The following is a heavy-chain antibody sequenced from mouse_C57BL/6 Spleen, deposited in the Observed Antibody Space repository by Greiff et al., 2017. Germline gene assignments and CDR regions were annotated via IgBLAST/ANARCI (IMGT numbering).Heavy chain of an antibody. J-gene: IGHJ4*01. Sequence: EVHLVESGGGLVQSGRSLRLSCATSGFTFSDFYMEWVRQAPGKGLELIAASRNKANDYTTEYSASVKGRFIVSRDTSQSILYLQMNALRAEDTAIYYCARDGLWLRRRSAMDYGGQGTSVTVSS. V-gene: IGHV7-1*01. CDR3: ARDGLWLRRRSAMDY. CDR2: SRNKANDYTT. D-gene: IGHD2-2*01. CDR1: GFTFSDFY.